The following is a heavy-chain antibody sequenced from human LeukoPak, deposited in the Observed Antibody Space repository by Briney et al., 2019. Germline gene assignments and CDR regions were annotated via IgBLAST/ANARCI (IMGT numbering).Heavy chain of an antibody. CDR3: ARILRLHTPRASDI. Sequence: TGGSLRLSCAASGFTFSSYEMNWVRQASGKGLEWVSYISSSGTTIYYADSVKGRFTISRDNAKNSLFLQMNSLRAEDTALYYCARILRLHTPRASDIWGQGTMVTVSS. CDR2: ISSSGTTI. J-gene: IGHJ3*02. D-gene: IGHD4-11*01. CDR1: GFTFSSYE. V-gene: IGHV3-48*03.